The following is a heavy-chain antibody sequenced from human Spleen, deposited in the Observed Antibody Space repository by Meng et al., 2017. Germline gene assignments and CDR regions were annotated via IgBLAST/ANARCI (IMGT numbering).Heavy chain of an antibody. Sequence: QVQLVQAGAEVKKPGASVKVSCKASGYTFTSYGISWVRQAPGQGLEWMGGINPNSGGTNYAQKFQARVTMTGDTSISTAYMELSGLRSDDTAMYYCARDEDISAAGKLFGDYWGQGTLVTVSS. V-gene: IGHV1-2*02. D-gene: IGHD6-25*01. CDR3: ARDEDISAAGKLFGDY. CDR2: INPNSGGT. J-gene: IGHJ4*02. CDR1: GYTFTSYG.